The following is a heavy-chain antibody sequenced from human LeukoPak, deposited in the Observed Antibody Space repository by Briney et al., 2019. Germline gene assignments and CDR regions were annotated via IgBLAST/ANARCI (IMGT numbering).Heavy chain of an antibody. J-gene: IGHJ5*02. CDR3: ASPRYYYDSSGYLAS. V-gene: IGHV3-21*01. CDR1: GFTFSSYG. CDR2: ISGSGGST. Sequence: GGSLRLSCAASGFTFSSYGMHWVRQAPGKGLEWVSAISGSGGSTYYADSVKGRFTISRDNAKNSLYLQMNSLRAEDTAVYYCASPRYYYDSSGYLASWGQGTLVTVSS. D-gene: IGHD3-22*01.